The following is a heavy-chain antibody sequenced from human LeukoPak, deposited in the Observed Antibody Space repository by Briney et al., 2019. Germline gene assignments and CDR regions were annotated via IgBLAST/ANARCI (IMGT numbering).Heavy chain of an antibody. CDR2: INHSGST. V-gene: IGHV4-34*01. CDR3: ARVITGTTGGLDY. Sequence: SETLSLTCAVYGGSFSGYYWSWIRQPPGKGLEWIGEINHSGSTNYNPSLKSRVTISVDTSKNQFSLKLSSVTAADTAVYYCARVITGTTGGLDYWGQGTLVTVSS. D-gene: IGHD1-7*01. CDR1: GGSFSGYY. J-gene: IGHJ4*02.